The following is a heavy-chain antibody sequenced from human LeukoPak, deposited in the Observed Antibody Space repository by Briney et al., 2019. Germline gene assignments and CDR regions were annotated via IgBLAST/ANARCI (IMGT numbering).Heavy chain of an antibody. CDR2: ISTDARTI. V-gene: IGHV3-74*01. J-gene: IGHJ4*02. Sequence: GGSLRLSCAASGFAFSTNWMHWVRQAPGKGLVWVSHISTDARTITYADFVKGRFTISRDNAKNTLYLQMNSLRAEDTALYYCVRGQATAWGLDYWGQGTLVTVSS. D-gene: IGHD6-13*01. CDR1: GFAFSTNW. CDR3: VRGQATAWGLDY.